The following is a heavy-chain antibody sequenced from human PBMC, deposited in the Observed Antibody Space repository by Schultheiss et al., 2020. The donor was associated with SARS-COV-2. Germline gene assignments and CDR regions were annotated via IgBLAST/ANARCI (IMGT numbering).Heavy chain of an antibody. Sequence: GGSLRLSCAASGFTFRSYGMHWVRQAPGKGLEWVSYISSSSSTIYYADSVKGRFTISRDNPKNSLYLQMNSLRAEDTAVYYCARARDSYYDSSGYYLDYWGQGTLVTVSS. J-gene: IGHJ4*02. D-gene: IGHD3-22*01. CDR3: ARARDSYYDSSGYYLDY. CDR1: GFTFRSYG. CDR2: ISSSSSTI. V-gene: IGHV3-48*01.